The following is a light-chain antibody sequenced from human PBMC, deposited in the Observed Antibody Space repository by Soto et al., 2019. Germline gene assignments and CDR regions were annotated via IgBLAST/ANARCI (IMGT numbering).Light chain of an antibody. CDR1: HNIERW. Sequence: IQMTQSPSTLSASVGDRVTITCRASHNIERWMAWYQQKRGRAPSLLTFDATTLHSGVPSRFSGGGSGTEFTLTINGLQPDDFATYYCQKFAKSSTFGQGTKVDIK. V-gene: IGKV1-5*01. CDR3: QKFAKSST. J-gene: IGKJ1*01. CDR2: DAT.